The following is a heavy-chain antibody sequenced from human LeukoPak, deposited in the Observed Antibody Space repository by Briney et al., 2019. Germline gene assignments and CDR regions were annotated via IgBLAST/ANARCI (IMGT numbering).Heavy chain of an antibody. CDR3: ASQPYYYGSGSYYKSPGY. CDR1: GGSISSYY. J-gene: IGHJ4*02. CDR2: IYTSGST. V-gene: IGHV4-4*07. D-gene: IGHD3-10*01. Sequence: SETLSLTCTVSGGSISSYYWSWIRQPAGKGLEWIGRIYTSGSTNYNPSLKSRVTISVDTSKNQFSLKLSSVTAADTAVYYCASQPYYYGSGSYYKSPGYWGQGTLVTVSS.